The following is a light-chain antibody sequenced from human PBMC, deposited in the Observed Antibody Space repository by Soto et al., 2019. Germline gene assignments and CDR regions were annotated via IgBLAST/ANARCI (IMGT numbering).Light chain of an antibody. Sequence: EIVLTQSPATLSLSPGERATLSCRASQSVSSYLAWYQQKPGQAPRLLLYDASNRATGIPARFSGSGSGTDFTLTISSLEHEDFAVYYCQQRSNWPALTFGGGTKADIK. CDR1: QSVSSY. V-gene: IGKV3-11*01. CDR2: DAS. CDR3: QQRSNWPALT. J-gene: IGKJ4*01.